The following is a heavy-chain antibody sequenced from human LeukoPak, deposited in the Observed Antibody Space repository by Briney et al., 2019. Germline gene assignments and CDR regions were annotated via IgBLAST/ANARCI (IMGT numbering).Heavy chain of an antibody. CDR1: GGSISSFY. Sequence: PSETLSLTCTVSGGSISSFYWSWIRQPPGKGLEWIGYIYYSGSTNYNPSLKSRVTISVDTSKNQFSLKLSSVTAADTAVYYCARGSNSSPSPALAPVDPWGQGTLVTVSS. D-gene: IGHD2/OR15-2a*01. CDR2: IYYSGST. J-gene: IGHJ5*02. V-gene: IGHV4-59*01. CDR3: ARGSNSSPSPALAPVDP.